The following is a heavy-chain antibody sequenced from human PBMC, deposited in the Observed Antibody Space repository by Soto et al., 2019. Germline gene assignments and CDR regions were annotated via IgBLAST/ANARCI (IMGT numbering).Heavy chain of an antibody. CDR3: ARASALVAVAGDPNYYYYYGMDV. CDR2: ISYDGSNK. CDR1: GFTFSSYA. V-gene: IGHV3-30-3*01. D-gene: IGHD6-19*01. Sequence: GGSLRLSCAASGFTFSSYAMHWVRQAPGKGLEWVAVISYDGSNKYYADSVKGRFTISRDNSKNTLYLQMNSLRAEDTAVYYCARASALVAVAGDPNYYYYYGMDVWGQGTTVTVSS. J-gene: IGHJ6*02.